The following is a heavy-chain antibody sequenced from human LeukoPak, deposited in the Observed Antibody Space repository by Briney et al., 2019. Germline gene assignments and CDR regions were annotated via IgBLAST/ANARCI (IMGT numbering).Heavy chain of an antibody. D-gene: IGHD3-10*01. CDR1: GGSISSYY. J-gene: IGHJ5*02. V-gene: IGHV4-59*08. CDR3: ARQLLWFGESPFDP. Sequence: SETLSLTCTVSGGSISSYYWSWIRQPPGKGLEWIGYIYYSGSTNYNPSLKCRVTISVDTSKNQFSLKLSSVTAADTAVYYCARQLLWFGESPFDPWGQGTLVTVSS. CDR2: IYYSGST.